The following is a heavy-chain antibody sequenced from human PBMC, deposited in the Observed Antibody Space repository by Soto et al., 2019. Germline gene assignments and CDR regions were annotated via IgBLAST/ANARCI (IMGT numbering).Heavy chain of an antibody. J-gene: IGHJ6*02. CDR3: ARVSYYDSSGKGMYYYYYGMDV. CDR1: GYTFTSYG. V-gene: IGHV1-18*04. Sequence: GPSVKVSCKASGYTFTSYGISWVRQAPGQGLEWMGWISAYNGNTNYAQKLQGRVTMTTGTSTSTAYMELRSLRSDDTAVYYCARVSYYDSSGKGMYYYYYGMDVWGQGTTVTVSS. D-gene: IGHD3-22*01. CDR2: ISAYNGNT.